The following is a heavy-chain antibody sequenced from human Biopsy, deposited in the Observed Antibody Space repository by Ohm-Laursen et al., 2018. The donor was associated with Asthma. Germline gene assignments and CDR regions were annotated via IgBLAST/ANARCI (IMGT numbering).Heavy chain of an antibody. D-gene: IGHD3-22*01. CDR3: ARRWRSYDSSNYYLDQ. CDR1: GGSISVSNW. CDR2: IYHLGNA. V-gene: IGHV4-4*01. Sequence: ETLSLTCDVSGGSISVSNWWSWVRQPPGRWLEWIGQIYHLGNANYNPSLKSRVTMSVDKSKNQFSLKLTSVTAADTAVYFCARRWRSYDSSNYYLDQWGQGTLVTVSS. J-gene: IGHJ4*02.